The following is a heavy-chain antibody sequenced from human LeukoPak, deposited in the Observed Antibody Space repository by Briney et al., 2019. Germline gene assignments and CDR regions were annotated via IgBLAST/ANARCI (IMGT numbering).Heavy chain of an antibody. Sequence: PSETLSLTCAVHGGSFSGYYWSWIRQPPGKGLEWIGEINHSGSTNYNPSLKSRVTISVDTSKNQFSLKLSSVTAADTAVYYCAREVYYDSSGLDYWGQGTLVTVSS. V-gene: IGHV4-34*01. CDR3: AREVYYDSSGLDY. CDR2: INHSGST. D-gene: IGHD3-22*01. CDR1: GGSFSGYY. J-gene: IGHJ4*02.